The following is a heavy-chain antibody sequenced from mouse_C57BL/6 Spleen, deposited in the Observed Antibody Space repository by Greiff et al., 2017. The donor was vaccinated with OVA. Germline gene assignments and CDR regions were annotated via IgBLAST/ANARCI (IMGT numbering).Heavy chain of an antibody. V-gene: IGHV1-69*01. J-gene: IGHJ3*01. CDR1: GYTFTSYW. Sequence: QVQLQQPGAELVMPGASVKLSCKASGYTFTSYWMHWVKQRPGQGLEWIGEIDPSDSYTNYNQKFKGKSTLTVDISSSTAYMQLSSLTSEDSAVYYGARGEGYDSYDGFADWGKGTLVTVSA. D-gene: IGHD2-12*01. CDR3: ARGEGYDSYDGFAD. CDR2: IDPSDSYT.